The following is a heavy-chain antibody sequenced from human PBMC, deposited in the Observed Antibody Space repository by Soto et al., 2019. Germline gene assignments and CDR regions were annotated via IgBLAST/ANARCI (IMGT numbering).Heavy chain of an antibody. CDR3: ARGELGDYGDYVSLWFDP. V-gene: IGHV1-69*02. D-gene: IGHD4-17*01. CDR2: IIPILDIA. CDR1: GGTFSSYT. Sequence: QVQLVQSGAEVKKPGSSVKVSCKASGGTFSSYTISWVRQAPGQGLEWMGRIIPILDIAYYAQKFQGRVTIPADKSTSTAYMELSSLRSEDTAVYYCARGELGDYGDYVSLWFDPWGQGTLVTVSS. J-gene: IGHJ5*02.